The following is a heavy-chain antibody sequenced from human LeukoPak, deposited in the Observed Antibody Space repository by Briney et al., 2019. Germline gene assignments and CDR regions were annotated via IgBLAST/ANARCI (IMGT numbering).Heavy chain of an antibody. V-gene: IGHV1-18*01. D-gene: IGHD1-26*01. CDR2: ISAYNGNT. CDR1: GYTFTSYG. CDR3: ARASPPYSGSFREGFDY. J-gene: IGHJ4*02. Sequence: EASVKVSCKASGYTFTSYGISWVRQAPGQGLEWMGWISAYNGNTNYAQKLQGRVTMTTDTSPSTAYMELRSLRSDDTAVYYCARASPPYSGSFREGFDYWGQGTLVTVSS.